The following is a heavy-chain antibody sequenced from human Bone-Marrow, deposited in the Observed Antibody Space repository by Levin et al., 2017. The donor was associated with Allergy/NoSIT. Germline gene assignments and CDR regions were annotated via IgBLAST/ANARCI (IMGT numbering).Heavy chain of an antibody. D-gene: IGHD1-1*01. CDR3: TRESGTPTRDYFYYYYGMDV. J-gene: IGHJ6*02. CDR2: IRGKAYGGTA. Sequence: PGGSLRLSCSASGFTFADYPLTWVRQAPGKGLEWVGLIRGKAYGGTADYAASVKGRFTISRDDSKSIAYLQMNSLKTEDTGIYFCTRESGTPTRDYFYYYYGMDVWGQGTTVTVSS. CDR1: GFTFADYP. V-gene: IGHV3-49*04.